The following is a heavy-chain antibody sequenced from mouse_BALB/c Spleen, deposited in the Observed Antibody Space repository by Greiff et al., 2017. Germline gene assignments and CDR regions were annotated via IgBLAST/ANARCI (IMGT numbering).Heavy chain of an antibody. CDR1: GYTFTSYT. CDR2: INPSSGYT. V-gene: IGHV1-4*02. J-gene: IGHJ4*01. CDR3: ARSAVPGAMDY. D-gene: IGHD3-1*01. Sequence: QVQLKESAAELARPGASVKMSCKASGYTFTSYTMHWVKQRPGQGLEWIGYINPSSGYTEYNQKFKDKTTLTADKSSSTAYMQLSSLTSEDSAVYYCARSAVPGAMDYWGQGTLVTVS.